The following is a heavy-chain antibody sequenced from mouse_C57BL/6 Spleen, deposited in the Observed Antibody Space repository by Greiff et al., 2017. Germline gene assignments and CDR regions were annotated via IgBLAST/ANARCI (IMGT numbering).Heavy chain of an antibody. CDR3: ARRLGPFYAMDY. CDR2: IYPGDGDT. Sequence: VQLQQSGAELVKPGASVKISCKASGYAFSSYWMNWVKQRPGKGLEWIGQIYPGDGDTNYNGKFKGKATLTADKSSRTAYMQLSSLTSEDSAVYFCARRLGPFYAMDYWGQGTSVTVSS. J-gene: IGHJ4*01. CDR1: GYAFSSYW. D-gene: IGHD1-2*01. V-gene: IGHV1-80*01.